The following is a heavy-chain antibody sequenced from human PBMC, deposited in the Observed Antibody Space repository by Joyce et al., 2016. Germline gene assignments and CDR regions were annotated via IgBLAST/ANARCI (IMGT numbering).Heavy chain of an antibody. Sequence: QLQLQESGPGLVKPSETLSLTCTVSGGSISSSSYYWGWIRQPPGKGLDWIGNIYYSGSTYYNPSLKGRVTISVDTSKNQFSLKLSSVTAADTAMYYCTRDGFLEWLGDDYWGQGTLVTVSS. CDR3: TRDGFLEWLGDDY. J-gene: IGHJ4*02. CDR2: IYYSGST. CDR1: GGSISSSSYY. D-gene: IGHD3-3*01. V-gene: IGHV4-39*07.